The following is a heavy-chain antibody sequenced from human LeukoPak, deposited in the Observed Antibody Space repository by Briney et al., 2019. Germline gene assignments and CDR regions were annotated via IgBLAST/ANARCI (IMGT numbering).Heavy chain of an antibody. J-gene: IGHJ4*02. CDR3: TTRRQDGC. CDR2: IKSKIDGGTI. CDR1: GFTFSNAW. V-gene: IGHV3-15*01. Sequence: PGGSLRLSCVASGFTFSNAWMSWVRQAPGKWLEWVGRIKSKIDGGTIAYGAPVKGRFTISRDDSRNTLYLQMNSLKTEDTAVYYCTTRRQDGCWGQGTLVTVS. D-gene: IGHD6-25*01.